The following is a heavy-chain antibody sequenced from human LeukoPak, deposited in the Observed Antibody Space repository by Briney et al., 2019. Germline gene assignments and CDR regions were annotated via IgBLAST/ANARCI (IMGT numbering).Heavy chain of an antibody. CDR3: ARVGRTPPFN. CDR2: INPDGSST. Sequence: RTGVSLRLSCAASGFSFSTCWMHWARQAPGKGLVWVSQINPDGSSTDYADSVKGRFTSSRDNAKNTVYVQMNSLRAEDTAVYYCARVGRTPPFNWGQGTLVTVSS. CDR1: GFSFSTCW. V-gene: IGHV3-74*01. J-gene: IGHJ4*02.